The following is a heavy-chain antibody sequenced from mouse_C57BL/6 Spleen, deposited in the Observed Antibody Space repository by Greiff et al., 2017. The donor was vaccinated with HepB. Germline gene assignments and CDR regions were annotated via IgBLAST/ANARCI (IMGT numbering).Heavy chain of an antibody. Sequence: QVQLQQSGAELVRPGTSVKVSCKASGYAFTNYLIEWVKQRPGQGLEWIGVINPGSGGTNYNEKFKGKATLTADKSSSTAYMQLSSLTSEDSAVYFCARSGSYGSSYRYFDVWGTGTTVTVSS. CDR3: ARSGSYGSSYRYFDV. CDR2: INPGSGGT. D-gene: IGHD1-1*01. CDR1: GYAFTNYL. J-gene: IGHJ1*03. V-gene: IGHV1-54*01.